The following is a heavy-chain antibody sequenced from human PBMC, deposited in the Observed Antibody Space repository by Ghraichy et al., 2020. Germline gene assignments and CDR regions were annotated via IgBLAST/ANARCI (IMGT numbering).Heavy chain of an antibody. D-gene: IGHD3-10*01. J-gene: IGHJ4*02. CDR2: INHSGST. Sequence: SETLSLTCAVYGGSFSGYYWSWIRQPPGKGLEWIGEINHSGSTNYNPSLKIRVPISVDTSKNQFSLKLTSVTAADTAVYYCARGRGVLRDYWGQGTLVTVSS. CDR1: GGSFSGYY. CDR3: ARGRGVLRDY. V-gene: IGHV4-34*01.